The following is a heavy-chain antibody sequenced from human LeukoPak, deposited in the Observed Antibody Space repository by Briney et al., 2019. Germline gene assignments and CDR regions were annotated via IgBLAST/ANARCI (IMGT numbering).Heavy chain of an antibody. Sequence: SQTLSLTCTVSGGSISSGNYYWSWIRKPAGKGLEWIGRIYTSGSTNYNPSLKSRVTISVDTSKNQFSLKLSSVTATDTAVYYCARKVCSGGSCYNDYWGQGTLVTVSS. CDR1: GGSISSGNYY. J-gene: IGHJ4*02. CDR2: IYTSGST. D-gene: IGHD2-15*01. CDR3: ARKVCSGGSCYNDY. V-gene: IGHV4-61*02.